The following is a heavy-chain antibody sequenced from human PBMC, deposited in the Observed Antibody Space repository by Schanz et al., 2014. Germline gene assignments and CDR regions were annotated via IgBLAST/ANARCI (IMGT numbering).Heavy chain of an antibody. CDR1: GFTFSSYW. D-gene: IGHD3-10*01. Sequence: EVQLVESGGGLVQPGGSLRLSCAASGFTFSSYWMHWVRQVPGKGLVWVSRIKSDGSSTSYADSVKGRFTISRDNSNKTVDLQMNSLRAEDTAVYYCAKGRFGELSAFDIWGQGTMVTVSS. J-gene: IGHJ3*02. CDR3: AKGRFGELSAFDI. V-gene: IGHV3-74*01. CDR2: IKSDGSST.